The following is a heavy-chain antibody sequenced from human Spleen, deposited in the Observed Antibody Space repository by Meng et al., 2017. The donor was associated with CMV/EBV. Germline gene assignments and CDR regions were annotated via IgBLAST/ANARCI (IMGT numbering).Heavy chain of an antibody. CDR3: ARVPLYSTSWKDY. CDR1: GYTFTSYG. V-gene: IGHV1-8*03. CDR2: MNPNNGNT. J-gene: IGHJ4*02. Sequence: ASVKVSCKTSGYTFTSYGITWVRQATGQGLEWMGWMNPNNGNTGYTERFQGRVTFTRNTSTSTAYMELNSLRSDDTAVYYCARVPLYSTSWKDYWGQGTLVTVSS. D-gene: IGHD2-2*01.